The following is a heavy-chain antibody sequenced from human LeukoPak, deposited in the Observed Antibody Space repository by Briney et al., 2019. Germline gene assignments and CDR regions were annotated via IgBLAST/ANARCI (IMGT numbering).Heavy chain of an antibody. J-gene: IGHJ4*02. Sequence: SETLSLTCAVYGGSFSGYYWSWIRQPPGKGLEWIGEINHSGSTNYNPSLKSRVTISVDTSKNQFSLKLSSVTAADTAVYYCARGPPFYDFWSGYFTYFDYWGKGTLVTVSS. D-gene: IGHD3-3*01. V-gene: IGHV4-34*01. CDR3: ARGPPFYDFWSGYFTYFDY. CDR1: GGSFSGYY. CDR2: INHSGST.